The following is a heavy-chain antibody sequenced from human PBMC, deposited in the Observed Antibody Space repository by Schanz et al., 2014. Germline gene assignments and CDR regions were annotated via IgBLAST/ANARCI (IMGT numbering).Heavy chain of an antibody. V-gene: IGHV1-46*01. Sequence: QVQLVQSGGEMKKPGASVKVSCKASGYTFTSDSMHWVRQAPGQGLEWMGMINPSGGSTTYAQRFQGRVSITADTSTNTAYMELSSLISEDTAVYYCARGYGDSPTDFWGQGTLVTVSS. CDR2: INPSGGST. CDR3: ARGYGDSPTDF. D-gene: IGHD4-17*01. CDR1: GYTFTSDS. J-gene: IGHJ4*02.